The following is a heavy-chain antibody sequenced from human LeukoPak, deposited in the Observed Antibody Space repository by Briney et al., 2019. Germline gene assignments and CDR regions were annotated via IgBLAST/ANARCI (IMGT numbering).Heavy chain of an antibody. V-gene: IGHV3-15*04. Sequence: GGSLRLSCAASGFSFSDAWMSWVRQIPGKGLEWVGRIESKPDGGTTDYAAPVKGRFTISRDDSTNTLYLQMNSLKSEDTAVYYCTTYGSGRKFDYWGQGILVTVSS. CDR2: IESKPDGGTT. J-gene: IGHJ4*02. CDR1: GFSFSDAW. D-gene: IGHD3-10*01. CDR3: TTYGSGRKFDY.